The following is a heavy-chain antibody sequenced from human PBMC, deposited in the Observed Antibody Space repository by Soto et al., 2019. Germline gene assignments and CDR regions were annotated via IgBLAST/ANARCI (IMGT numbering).Heavy chain of an antibody. CDR1: GGTFSSYA. Sequence: SVKVCCKASGGTFSSYAISWVRQAPGQGLEWMGGIIPIFGTANYAQKFQGRVTITADESTSTGYMELSSLRSEDTAVYYCATPKGSHYYYGMDVWGQGTTVTVSS. D-gene: IGHD3-10*01. V-gene: IGHV1-69*13. CDR2: IIPIFGTA. CDR3: ATPKGSHYYYGMDV. J-gene: IGHJ6*02.